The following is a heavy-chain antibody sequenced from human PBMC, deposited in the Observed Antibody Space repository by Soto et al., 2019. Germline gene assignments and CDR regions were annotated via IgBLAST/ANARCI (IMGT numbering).Heavy chain of an antibody. CDR3: AREGDRYGTVCFDS. CDR1: GFTFSSYG. Sequence: EVQLLDSGGGLVQPGGSLRLSCAASGFTFSSYGMSWVRQAPGKGLEWVAGIPVIGERGYYADSVKGRFTISRDNAKNTLYLQMNSLRVEDAAVYFCAREGDRYGTVCFDSWGQGTLVTVSS. V-gene: IGHV3-23*01. J-gene: IGHJ4*02. CDR2: IPVIGERG. D-gene: IGHD1-1*01.